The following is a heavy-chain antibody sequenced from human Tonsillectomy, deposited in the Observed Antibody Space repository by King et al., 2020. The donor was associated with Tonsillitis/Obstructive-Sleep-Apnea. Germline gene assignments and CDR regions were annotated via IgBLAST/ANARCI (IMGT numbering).Heavy chain of an antibody. J-gene: IGHJ6*03. V-gene: IGHV1-46*01. CDR3: ARGSELLSGYYYMDV. D-gene: IGHD2-2*01. CDR1: GYTFTSYY. Sequence: QVQLVESGAEVKKPGASVKVSCKASGYTFTSYYMHWVRQAPGQGLEWMGIINPSGGSTSYAQKFQGRVTMTRETSTSTVYMELSSLRSEDTAVYYCARGSELLSGYYYMDVWGKGTTVTVSS. CDR2: INPSGGST.